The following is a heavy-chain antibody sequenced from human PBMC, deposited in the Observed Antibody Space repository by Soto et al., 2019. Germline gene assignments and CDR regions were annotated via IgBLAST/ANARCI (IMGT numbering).Heavy chain of an antibody. V-gene: IGHV3-30-3*01. CDR2: ISYDGSNK. D-gene: IGHD1-7*01. Sequence: GGSLRLSCAASGVTFNSYSMHWVRQAPGKGLEWVAVISYDGSNKYYADSVKGRFTISRDNSKNTLYLQMNSLRAEDTAVYYCARERFNWNYVFDYWGQGTLVTVSS. J-gene: IGHJ4*02. CDR3: ARERFNWNYVFDY. CDR1: GVTFNSYS.